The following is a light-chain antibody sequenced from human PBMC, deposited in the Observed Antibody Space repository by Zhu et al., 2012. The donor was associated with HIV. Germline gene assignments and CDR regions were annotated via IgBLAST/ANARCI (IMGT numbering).Light chain of an antibody. CDR2: ATS. V-gene: IGKV1-39*01. CDR1: QTVGQY. Sequence: DIQMTQSPSSLSVSVGDRVTITCRASQTVGQYLHWYQQRSGKAPKLLIYATSTLQTGVPSRFSGSGFGTDFTLTISSLQPEDFATHYCLQSYTAPYTFGQGTSLEI. J-gene: IGKJ2*01. CDR3: LQSYTAPYT.